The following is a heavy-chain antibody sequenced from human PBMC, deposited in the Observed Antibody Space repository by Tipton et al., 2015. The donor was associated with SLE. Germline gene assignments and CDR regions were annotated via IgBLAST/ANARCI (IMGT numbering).Heavy chain of an antibody. Sequence: GSLRLSCAASGFTFSSYAMNWVRQAPGKGLEWVSAIGGSAGSTSYAESVKGRFTISRDNSKNTLYLQMNSPRAEDTALYYCAKSFAVIAAYDAFDLWGQGTMVTVSS. CDR1: GFTFSSYA. J-gene: IGHJ3*01. V-gene: IGHV3-23*01. D-gene: IGHD6-25*01. CDR2: IGGSAGST. CDR3: AKSFAVIAAYDAFDL.